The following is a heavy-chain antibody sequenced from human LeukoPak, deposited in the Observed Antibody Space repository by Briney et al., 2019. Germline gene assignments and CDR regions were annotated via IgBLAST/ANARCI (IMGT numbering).Heavy chain of an antibody. CDR2: IKLDGSEK. Sequence: PGGSLRLSCAASGNYWMHWVRQAPGKGLEWVANIKLDGSEKNYVDSVKGRFTISRDNTKNSLYLQMNSLRAEDTAVLYCARDQYDTWSRRGNFDSWGQGTLVIVSS. CDR3: ARDQYDTWSRRGNFDS. J-gene: IGHJ4*02. V-gene: IGHV3-7*03. CDR1: GNYW. D-gene: IGHD3-3*01.